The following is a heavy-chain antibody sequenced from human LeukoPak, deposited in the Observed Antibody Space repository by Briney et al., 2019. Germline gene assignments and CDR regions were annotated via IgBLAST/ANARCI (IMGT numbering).Heavy chain of an antibody. Sequence: SVKVSCKASGGTFSSYAISWVRQAPGQGLEWMGGIIPIFGTANYAQKFQGRVTITSDKSTSTAYMELSSLRSEDTAVYYCTLGAPYYYYGMDVWGKGTTVTVSS. V-gene: IGHV1-69*06. D-gene: IGHD3-16*01. CDR2: IIPIFGTA. J-gene: IGHJ6*04. CDR1: GGTFSSYA. CDR3: TLGAPYYYYGMDV.